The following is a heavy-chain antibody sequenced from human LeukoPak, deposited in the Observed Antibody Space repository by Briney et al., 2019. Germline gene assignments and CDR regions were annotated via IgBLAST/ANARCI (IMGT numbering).Heavy chain of an antibody. J-gene: IGHJ5*01. CDR1: GFTFNTYG. Sequence: GGSLRLSCAASGFTFNTYGMHWVRQAPGKGLEWVAVISYNGGIEYYADSVKGRFTISRDNSKNTLYLQMNSLKAEDTAVHYCAKSTLITVFGVPPPDSWGQGTLVTVSS. CDR2: ISYNGGIE. V-gene: IGHV3-30*18. CDR3: AKSTLITVFGVPPPDS. D-gene: IGHD3-3*01.